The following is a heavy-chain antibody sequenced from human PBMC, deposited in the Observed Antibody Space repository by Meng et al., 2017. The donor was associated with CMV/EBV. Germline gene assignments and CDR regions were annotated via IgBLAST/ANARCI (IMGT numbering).Heavy chain of an antibody. J-gene: IGHJ4*02. CDR2: IGGKNGNT. Sequence: GYTFTRVSINRERKAHGEGDEWRGWIGGKNGNTEKRQKIKGRDTMNTDKSKKTVYMELRSLRSDDTAMYYCARAANYFNSGSYYGDSWGQGTLVTVSS. CDR1: GYTFTRVS. CDR3: ARAANYFNSGSYYGDS. V-gene: IGHV1-18*01. D-gene: IGHD3-10*01.